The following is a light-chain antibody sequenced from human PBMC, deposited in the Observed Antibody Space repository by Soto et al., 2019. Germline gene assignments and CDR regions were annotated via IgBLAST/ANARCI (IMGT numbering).Light chain of an antibody. CDR3: SSYTSSSTRV. V-gene: IGLV2-14*01. CDR2: GVS. Sequence: QSVLTQPASVSGSPGQSITISCTGTSSDIGGYNYVSWYQQHPGKAPKLMIYGVSVRPSGVSTRFSGSRSGNTASLTISGLQAEDEADYYCSSYTSSSTRVFGGGTKLTVL. CDR1: SSDIGGYNY. J-gene: IGLJ2*01.